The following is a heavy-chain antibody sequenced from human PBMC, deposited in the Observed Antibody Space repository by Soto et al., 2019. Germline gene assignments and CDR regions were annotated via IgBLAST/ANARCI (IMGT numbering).Heavy chain of an antibody. CDR3: ASLAGIEGSGSIRRAYYYYYGMDV. CDR1: GYSFTSYW. J-gene: IGHJ6*02. D-gene: IGHD3-10*01. Sequence: GESLKISCKGSGYSFTSYWISWVRLMPGKGLEWMGRIDPSDSYTNYSPSFQGHVTISADKSISTAYLQWSSLKASDTAMYYCASLAGIEGSGSIRRAYYYYYGMDVWGQGTTVTVSS. CDR2: IDPSDSYT. V-gene: IGHV5-10-1*01.